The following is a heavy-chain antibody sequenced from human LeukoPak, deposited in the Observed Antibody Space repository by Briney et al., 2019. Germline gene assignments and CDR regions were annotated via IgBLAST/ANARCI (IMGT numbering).Heavy chain of an antibody. CDR1: GFTVSSDY. CDR3: ARALAAAAHTSFDY. V-gene: IGHV3-66*01. CDR2: IYSGGNT. D-gene: IGHD6-13*01. Sequence: PGGSLRLSCAASGFTVSSDYMSWVRQAPGKGLEWVSIIYSGGNTYYADSVKGRFTISRDSSKNTLYLQMYSLRAEDTAVYYCARALAAAAHTSFDYWGQGTLVTVSS. J-gene: IGHJ4*02.